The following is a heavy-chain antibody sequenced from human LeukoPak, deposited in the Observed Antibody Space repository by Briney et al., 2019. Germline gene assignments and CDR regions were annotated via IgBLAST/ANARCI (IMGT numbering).Heavy chain of an antibody. J-gene: IGHJ4*02. CDR2: IYHSGST. CDR3: ARQYSGYDAFDY. CDR1: GGSISSGGYS. D-gene: IGHD5-12*01. Sequence: SQTLSLTCAVSGGSISSGGYSWSWIRQPPGKGLEWIGYIYHSGSTYYNPSLKSRVTISVDRSKNQFSLKLGSVTAADTAVYYCARQYSGYDAFDYWGQGTLVTVSS. V-gene: IGHV4-30-2*01.